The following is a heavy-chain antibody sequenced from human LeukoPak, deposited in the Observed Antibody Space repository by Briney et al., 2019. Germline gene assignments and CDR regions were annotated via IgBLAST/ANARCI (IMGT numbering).Heavy chain of an antibody. J-gene: IGHJ4*02. D-gene: IGHD5-12*01. Sequence: SETLSLTCTVSGGSISSSNYYWSWIRQPAGKGLEWIGRIYTSGSTNYNPSLKSRVTISVDTSKNQFSLKLSSVTAADTAMYYCAKSNGYGLIDYWGQGTLVTVSS. CDR2: IYTSGST. CDR1: GGSISSSNYY. V-gene: IGHV4-61*02. CDR3: AKSNGYGLIDY.